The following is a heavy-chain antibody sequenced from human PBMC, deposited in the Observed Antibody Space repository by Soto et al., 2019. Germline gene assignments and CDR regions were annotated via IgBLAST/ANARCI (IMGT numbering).Heavy chain of an antibody. CDR2: IWYDGSNK. D-gene: IGHD6-13*01. CDR1: GFTFSSYG. Sequence: QVPLVESGGGVVQPGRSLRLSCAASGFTFSSYGMHWVRQAPGKGLEWVAVIWYDGSNKYYADSVKGRFTISRDNSKNTLYLQMNSLRAEDTAVYYCARDLRYSSSWYLGAEYFQHWGQGTLVTVSS. CDR3: ARDLRYSSSWYLGAEYFQH. V-gene: IGHV3-33*01. J-gene: IGHJ1*01.